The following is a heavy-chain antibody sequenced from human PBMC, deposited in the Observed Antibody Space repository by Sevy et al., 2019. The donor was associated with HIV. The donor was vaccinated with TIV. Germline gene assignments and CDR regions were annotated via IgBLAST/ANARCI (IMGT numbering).Heavy chain of an antibody. J-gene: IGHJ5*02. V-gene: IGHV4-59*01. Sequence: SETLSLTCTVSGGSIRTYYWSWIRQAPGKGLEWIGDIFDSGSTDYTSSLKSRVTISADTSKNQLSLKLTSLTAADTAIYYCARTRGALLRFLEDKWFDPWGQGSLVTVSS. D-gene: IGHD3-3*01. CDR2: IFDSGST. CDR3: ARTRGALLRFLEDKWFDP. CDR1: GGSIRTYY.